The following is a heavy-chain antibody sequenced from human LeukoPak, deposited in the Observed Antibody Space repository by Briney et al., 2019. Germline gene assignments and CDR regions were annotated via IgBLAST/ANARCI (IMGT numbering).Heavy chain of an antibody. CDR3: ARGYCYSTSCYQNWFDP. V-gene: IGHV1-8*01. CDR1: GYTFTSYD. J-gene: IGHJ5*02. D-gene: IGHD2-2*01. CDR2: MNPKNGNT. Sequence: ASVRVSCKASGYTFTSYDINWVRQATGQGLECMGWMNPKNGNTGYAQKFQGRVTMTRNTSISTAYMELSSLRSEDSAVYYCARGYCYSTSCYQNWFDPWGQGTLVTVSS.